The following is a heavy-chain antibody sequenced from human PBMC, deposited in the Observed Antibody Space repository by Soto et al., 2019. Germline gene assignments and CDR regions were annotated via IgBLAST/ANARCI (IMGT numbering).Heavy chain of an antibody. CDR2: ILPVSAPP. Sequence: VASVKVSCKASGGTLNNYAINWVRQAPGQGLEWMGGILPVSAPPDYAQKLQGRVSITADHSTSTVYMELSRLKSDDTAVYFCATDSNYDVSNSFWGQGTLVTVSS. D-gene: IGHD3-3*01. J-gene: IGHJ4*02. CDR3: ATDSNYDVSNSF. CDR1: GGTLNNYA. V-gene: IGHV1-69*13.